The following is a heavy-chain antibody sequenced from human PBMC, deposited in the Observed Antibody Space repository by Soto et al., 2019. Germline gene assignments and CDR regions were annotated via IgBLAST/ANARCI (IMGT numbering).Heavy chain of an antibody. V-gene: IGHV1-18*01. D-gene: IGHD3-9*01. CDR3: ARNPNEYFPEALDY. CDR1: GSRFPNYG. CDR2: ISAYNGNT. Sequence: ALATGAFRAFGSRFPNYGSSWVRQTPGQGLEWMGWISAYNGNTNYAQKLQGRVTMTTDTSTSTAYMELRSLRSDDTAVYYCARNPNEYFPEALDYWGQGTRV. J-gene: IGHJ4*02.